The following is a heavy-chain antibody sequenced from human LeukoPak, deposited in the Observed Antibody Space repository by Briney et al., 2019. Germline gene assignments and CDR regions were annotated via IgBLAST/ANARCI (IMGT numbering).Heavy chain of an antibody. J-gene: IGHJ3*01. CDR1: GFTFTSSA. Sequence: SVKVSCKASGFTFTSSAMQWVRQARGQRLEWIGWIVVGSGNTNYAQKFQERVTITGDVSTSTAYMELSSLRSEDTAVYFCAALAVAGHAFDVWGQGTMVTVSS. CDR2: IVVGSGNT. V-gene: IGHV1-58*02. CDR3: AALAVAGHAFDV. D-gene: IGHD6-19*01.